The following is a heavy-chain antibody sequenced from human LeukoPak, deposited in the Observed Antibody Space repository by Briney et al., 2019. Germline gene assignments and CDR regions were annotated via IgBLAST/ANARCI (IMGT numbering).Heavy chain of an antibody. Sequence: PGGSLRLSCEVSGFTLRNYVMSWVRQAPGKGLEWVSGISAGGGTTYYADSVKGRFTISEDDSKDTLYLHMKSLRPEDTAVYYCAKYPNLIGAHWGQGTLVTVSS. J-gene: IGHJ4*02. D-gene: IGHD7-27*01. V-gene: IGHV3-23*01. CDR1: GFTLRNYV. CDR3: AKYPNLIGAH. CDR2: ISAGGGTT.